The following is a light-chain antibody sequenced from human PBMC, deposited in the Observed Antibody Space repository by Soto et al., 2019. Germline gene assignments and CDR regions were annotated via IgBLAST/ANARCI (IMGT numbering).Light chain of an antibody. CDR2: DAS. Sequence: EIVLTQSPGTLSLSPGERATLSCRASQSVSSSYLAWYQQKPGQAPRLLISDASTRATGIPDRFSGSGSGTDFTLTISRLEPEDFAVYYCQLAWTFGQGTKVDIK. CDR3: QLAWT. J-gene: IGKJ1*01. CDR1: QSVSSSY. V-gene: IGKV3-20*01.